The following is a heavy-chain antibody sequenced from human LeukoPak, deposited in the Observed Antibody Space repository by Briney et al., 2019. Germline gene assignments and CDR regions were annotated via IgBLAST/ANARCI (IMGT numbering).Heavy chain of an antibody. Sequence: ASVKVSCKASGGTFSSYAISWVRQAPGQGLEWMGGIIPIFGTANYAQKFQGRVTITTDESTSTAYMELSSLISEDTAVYYYARDTDGDGYNSENDAFDIWGQGTMVTVSS. D-gene: IGHD5-24*01. CDR1: GGTFSSYA. J-gene: IGHJ3*02. V-gene: IGHV1-69*05. CDR2: IIPIFGTA. CDR3: ARDTDGDGYNSENDAFDI.